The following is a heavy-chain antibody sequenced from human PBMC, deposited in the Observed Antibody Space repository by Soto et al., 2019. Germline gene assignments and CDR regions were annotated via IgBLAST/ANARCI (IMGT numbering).Heavy chain of an antibody. CDR2: ISVDGGDT. D-gene: IGHD5-12*01. Sequence: GGSLRLSCAASGFTLSDYWMHWVRQVPGKGLLWVSRISVDGGDTTYADSVKGRFTISRDNSKNTLYLQMNSLRAEDTAVYYCARDMEWLRHNYYYYGMDVWGQGTTVTVSS. CDR3: ARDMEWLRHNYYYYGMDV. V-gene: IGHV3-74*01. J-gene: IGHJ6*02. CDR1: GFTLSDYW.